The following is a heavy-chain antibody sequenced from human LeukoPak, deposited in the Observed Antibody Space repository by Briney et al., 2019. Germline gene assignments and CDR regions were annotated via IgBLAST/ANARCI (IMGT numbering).Heavy chain of an antibody. CDR2: INPIGGST. Sequence: GALVKVSCKASGYTFTIYYMHWVRQAPGQGLEWMGIINPIGGSTSYAQKFQGRVTMTRDMSTRTVYMELSSLRSEDTAVYYCARDPGDGDYGGYWGQGTLVTVSS. D-gene: IGHD4-17*01. J-gene: IGHJ4*02. CDR1: GYTFTIYY. V-gene: IGHV1-46*01. CDR3: ARDPGDGDYGGY.